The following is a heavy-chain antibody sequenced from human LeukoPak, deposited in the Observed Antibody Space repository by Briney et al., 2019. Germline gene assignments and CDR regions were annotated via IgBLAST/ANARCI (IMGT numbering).Heavy chain of an antibody. CDR2: IKQDGSDK. Sequence: GGSLRLSCAASGFTFSRYWMSWVRQAPGKGLEWVANIKQDGSDKYYVDSVKGRFIIPRDNAKNSLYLQMNSLRAEDTAVYYCARDQDPVEMATIFAYWGQGTLVTVSS. CDR1: GFTFSRYW. V-gene: IGHV3-7*01. CDR3: ARDQDPVEMATIFAY. J-gene: IGHJ4*02. D-gene: IGHD5-24*01.